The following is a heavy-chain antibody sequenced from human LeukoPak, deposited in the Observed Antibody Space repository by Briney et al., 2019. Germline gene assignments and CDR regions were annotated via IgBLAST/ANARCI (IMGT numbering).Heavy chain of an antibody. J-gene: IGHJ6*02. CDR2: INPNSGGT. D-gene: IGHD3-10*01. CDR3: VRDRYYGSGSFYQMDV. Sequence: GASVKVSCKASGYTFIGYYMHWVRQAPGQGLEWMGWINPNSGGTDYKQKFQGRVTMTRDTSISTAYMELSRLRSDDTAVYYCVRDRYYGSGSFYQMDVWGQGTTVTVSS. CDR1: GYTFIGYY. V-gene: IGHV1-2*02.